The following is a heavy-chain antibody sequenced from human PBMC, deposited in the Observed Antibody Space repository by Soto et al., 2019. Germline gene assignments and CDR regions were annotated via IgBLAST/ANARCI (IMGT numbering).Heavy chain of an antibody. CDR2: IWYDGSNK. J-gene: IGHJ6*02. D-gene: IGHD6-19*01. CDR3: ARDDIPGRAVAIYGMDV. V-gene: IGHV3-33*01. CDR1: IFTFINYG. Sequence: GWSLRLSCASSIFTFINYGMHWVRQAPGKGLEWVAVIWYDGSNKYYADSVKGRFTISRDNSKNTLYLQMNSLRAEDTAVYYCARDDIPGRAVAIYGMDVWGQGTTVTVSS.